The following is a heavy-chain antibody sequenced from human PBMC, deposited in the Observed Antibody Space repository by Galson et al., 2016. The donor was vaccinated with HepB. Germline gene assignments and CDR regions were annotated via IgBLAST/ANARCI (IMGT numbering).Heavy chain of an antibody. Sequence: ETLSLTCTVSGGSISSYYWSWIRQPPGKGLEWIGYIYYSGSTNYNPSLNSRVTISVDTSKNQFSLKLSSVTAADTAVYYCTSRPPSYTTSWYYWGQGTLVTISA. CDR3: TSRPPSYTTSWYY. D-gene: IGHD6-13*01. CDR2: IYYSGST. CDR1: GGSISSYY. V-gene: IGHV4-59*08. J-gene: IGHJ4*02.